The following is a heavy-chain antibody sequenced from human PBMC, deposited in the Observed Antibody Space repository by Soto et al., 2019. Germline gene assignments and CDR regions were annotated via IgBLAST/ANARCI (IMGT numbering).Heavy chain of an antibody. V-gene: IGHV3-11*01. CDR3: ARAPVDSSGFDFDY. Sequence: GSLRLSCAASGFTFSDYYMSWIRQAPGKGLEWVSYISSTGNTIYYADSVKGRFTISRDNAKNSLYLQMNSLRAEDTAVYYCARAPVDSSGFDFDYWGQGTLVTVSS. J-gene: IGHJ4*02. D-gene: IGHD3-22*01. CDR1: GFTFSDYY. CDR2: ISSTGNTI.